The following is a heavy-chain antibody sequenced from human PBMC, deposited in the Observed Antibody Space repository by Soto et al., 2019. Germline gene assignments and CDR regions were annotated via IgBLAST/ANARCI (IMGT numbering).Heavy chain of an antibody. CDR3: ARRRGAPLYYFDY. CDR2: IYPGDSDT. CDR1: ANIFPTYW. D-gene: IGHD1-26*01. J-gene: IGHJ4*02. Sequence: TVSSKASANIFPTYWTAWVRHMPGKGLEWMGIIYPGDSDTRYSPSFQGQVTISADKSISTAYLQWSSLKASDTAMYYCARRRGAPLYYFDYWGQGTLVTVSS. V-gene: IGHV5-51*01.